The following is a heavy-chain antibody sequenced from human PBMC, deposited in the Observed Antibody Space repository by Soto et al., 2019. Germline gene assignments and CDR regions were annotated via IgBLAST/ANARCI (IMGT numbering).Heavy chain of an antibody. CDR1: GGSISNYY. D-gene: IGHD3-10*01. CDR3: ARTCFDSGTYYNSCFDP. J-gene: IGHJ5*02. V-gene: IGHV4-59*01. Sequence: PSETLSLTCTVSGGSISNYYSNWIRQSPGKGLEWIGSIYNTGSTSYNPSLKSRVTMSVDTSKNQFSLELTSVTAADAAFYYCARTCFDSGTYYNSCFDPWGQGTLVTVS. CDR2: IYNTGST.